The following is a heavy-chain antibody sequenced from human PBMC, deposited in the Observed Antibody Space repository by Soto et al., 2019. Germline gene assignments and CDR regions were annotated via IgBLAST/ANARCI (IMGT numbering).Heavy chain of an antibody. CDR1: GDTLTELS. D-gene: IGHD6-19*01. Sequence: GPSVKVACKVSGDTLTELSMHWVRQAPGKGLEWMGGFDPEDGETIYAQKFQGRVTMTEDTSTDTAYMELSSLRSEDTAVYYCATRAVAGTVGAFDIWGQGTMVTVSS. CDR2: FDPEDGET. J-gene: IGHJ3*02. V-gene: IGHV1-24*01. CDR3: ATRAVAGTVGAFDI.